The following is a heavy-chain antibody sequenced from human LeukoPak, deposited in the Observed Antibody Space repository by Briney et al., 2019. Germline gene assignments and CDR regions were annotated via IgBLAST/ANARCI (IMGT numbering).Heavy chain of an antibody. Sequence: PGGSLRLSCAASGFTFTSYWMSWVRQAPGKGLEWVANIKQDGSEKYYVDSEKGRFTISRDNAKNSLYLQMNSLRAEDTAVYYCARAHITYDSSGYYYVDWFDPWGQGTLVTVSS. CDR2: IKQDGSEK. CDR1: GFTFTSYW. CDR3: ARAHITYDSSGYYYVDWFDP. J-gene: IGHJ5*02. V-gene: IGHV3-7*01. D-gene: IGHD3-22*01.